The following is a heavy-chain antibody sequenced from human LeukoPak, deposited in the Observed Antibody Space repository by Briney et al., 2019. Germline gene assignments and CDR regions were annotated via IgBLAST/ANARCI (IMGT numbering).Heavy chain of an antibody. Sequence: GGSLRLSCAASVFTFSSYSMHWVRQAPCKGREWVAVISYDGSNKYYADSVKGRFTISRDNSKNTLYLQMNSLRAEDTAVYYCARGDQLHPGWFDPWGQGTLVTVSS. V-gene: IGHV3-30*04. CDR1: VFTFSSYS. J-gene: IGHJ5*02. CDR3: ARGDQLHPGWFDP. D-gene: IGHD2-2*01. CDR2: ISYDGSNK.